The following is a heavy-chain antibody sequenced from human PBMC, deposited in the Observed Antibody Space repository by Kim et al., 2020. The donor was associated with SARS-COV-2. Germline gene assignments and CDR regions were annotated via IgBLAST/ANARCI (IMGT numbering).Heavy chain of an antibody. CDR3: ARDRCYDILTGYPVRQCWFDP. D-gene: IGHD3-9*01. Sequence: PVKVSCKASGGTFSSYAISWVRQAPGQGLEWMGGIIPIFGTANYAQKLQGRVTITADESTSTAYTELSSLRSEDTAVYYCARDRCYDILTGYPVRQCWFDPWGQGTLFTVSS. V-gene: IGHV1-69*13. J-gene: IGHJ5*02. CDR1: GGTFSSYA. CDR2: IIPIFGTA.